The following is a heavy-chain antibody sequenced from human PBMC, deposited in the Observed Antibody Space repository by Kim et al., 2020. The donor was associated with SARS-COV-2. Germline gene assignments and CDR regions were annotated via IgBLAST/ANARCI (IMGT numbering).Heavy chain of an antibody. D-gene: IGHD6-6*01. Sequence: SETLSLTCTVSGDSISNIGYYWGWVRQPPGKGLEWIGNIYYTGSTYYNPSLRSRVTISVDTSMKNFSLRLRSVTAADTAVYFCARVTRGIQLIQYYFDHWGQGALVAVSS. CDR3: ARVTRGIQLIQYYFDH. J-gene: IGHJ4*02. CDR2: IYYTGST. V-gene: IGHV4-39*07. CDR1: GDSISNIGYY.